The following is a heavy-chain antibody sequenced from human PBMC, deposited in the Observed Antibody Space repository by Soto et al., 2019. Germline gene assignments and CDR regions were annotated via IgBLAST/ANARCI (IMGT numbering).Heavy chain of an antibody. D-gene: IGHD5-12*01. J-gene: IGHJ4*02. V-gene: IGHV3-33*01. Sequence: QVQLVESGGGVVQPGRSLRLSCAASGFTFSSYGMHWVRQAPGKGLEWVAVIWYDGSNKYYADSVKGRFTISRDNSKNTLYLQMNSLGAEDTAVYYCARERVRDGYNNGYFDYWGQGTLVTVSS. CDR2: IWYDGSNK. CDR1: GFTFSSYG. CDR3: ARERVRDGYNNGYFDY.